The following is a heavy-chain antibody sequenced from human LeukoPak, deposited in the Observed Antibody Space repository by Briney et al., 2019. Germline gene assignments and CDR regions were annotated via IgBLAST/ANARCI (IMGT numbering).Heavy chain of an antibody. V-gene: IGHV4-4*07. J-gene: IGHJ4*02. Sequence: PSETLSLTCTVSHGSINSYYWSWIRQPAGEGLEWIGRIYSSGSAYYNPSLKSRVTMSVDTSKNQFSLKLSSVTAADTAVYYCARDAYYYDTGGYFQTDYWGQGTLVTVSS. CDR3: ARDAYYYDTGGYFQTDY. CDR1: HGSINSYY. D-gene: IGHD3-22*01. CDR2: IYSSGSA.